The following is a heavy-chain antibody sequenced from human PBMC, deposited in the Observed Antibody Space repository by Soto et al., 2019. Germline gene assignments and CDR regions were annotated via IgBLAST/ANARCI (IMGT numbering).Heavy chain of an antibody. J-gene: IGHJ3*02. CDR2: IYWDDDN. D-gene: IGHD3-9*01. CDR1: GFSLSTSGVG. CDR3: AHARRRYDAFDI. V-gene: IGHV2-5*02. Sequence: QITLKESGPTLVKPTQTLTLTCTFSGFSLSTSGVGVGWIRQPPEKALEWLALIYWDDDNRYSPSLKSRHTITKYTSKNQVVLTMTNMDPVDTATYYCAHARRRYDAFDIWGQGTMVTVSS.